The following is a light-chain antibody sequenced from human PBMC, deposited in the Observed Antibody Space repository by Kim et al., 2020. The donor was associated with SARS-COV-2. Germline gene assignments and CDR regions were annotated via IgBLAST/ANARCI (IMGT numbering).Light chain of an antibody. Sequence: SYELTQPPSVSVSPGQTASITCPGVKLGDKYPCWYQQKPGQSPVLVIYQDSKRPSGIPERFSGSNSGNTATLTISGTQAMDEADYYCQAWDSSTVVFGGGTQLTV. CDR2: QDS. CDR1: KLGDKY. CDR3: QAWDSSTVV. J-gene: IGLJ2*01. V-gene: IGLV3-1*01.